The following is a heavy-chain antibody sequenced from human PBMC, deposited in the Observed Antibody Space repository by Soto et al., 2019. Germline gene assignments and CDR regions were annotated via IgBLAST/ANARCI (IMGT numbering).Heavy chain of an antibody. CDR3: ARDFGSDLSAPGSVFDY. Sequence: QVQLVQSGGEVVQPGASVKVSCKASGYFFTSYGISWVRQAPGQGLEWMGWSSPYNGKTKYAQNFQGRVIITTNKSTYTAYMEVRSLRSDDPAVYYCARDFGSDLSAPGSVFDYWGQGTLVTVSS. J-gene: IGHJ4*02. CDR2: SSPYNGKT. D-gene: IGHD3-3*01. V-gene: IGHV1-18*04. CDR1: GYFFTSYG.